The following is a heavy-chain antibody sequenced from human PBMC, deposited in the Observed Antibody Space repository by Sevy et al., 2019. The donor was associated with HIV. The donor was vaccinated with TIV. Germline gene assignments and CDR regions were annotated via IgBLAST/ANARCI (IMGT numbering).Heavy chain of an antibody. Sequence: ASVKVSCKASGYTFTSYGISWVRQAPGQGLEWMGWISAYNGNTNYAQKLQGRVTMTTDTSTSTANMELRSLRSDDTAVYYCARDRVVVPAASLDYWGQGTLVTVSS. CDR2: ISAYNGNT. V-gene: IGHV1-18*04. CDR1: GYTFTSYG. D-gene: IGHD2-2*01. J-gene: IGHJ4*02. CDR3: ARDRVVVPAASLDY.